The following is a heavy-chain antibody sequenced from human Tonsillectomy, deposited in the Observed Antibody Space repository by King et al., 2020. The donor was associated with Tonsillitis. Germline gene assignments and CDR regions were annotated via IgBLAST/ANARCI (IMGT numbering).Heavy chain of an antibody. CDR3: ERSGGDYYGSGSHYNFSDY. Sequence: QLQESGPGLVKPSGTLSLTCAVSGGSISSSNWWNWVRQPPGKGLEWIGEIHHSGSTNYNPSLKSRVTISVDKSKNQFSLKLSPVTAADTAVYYCERSGGDYYGSGSHYNFSDYWGQGTLVTVSS. CDR2: IHHSGST. D-gene: IGHD3-10*01. J-gene: IGHJ4*02. CDR1: GGSISSSNW. V-gene: IGHV4-4*02.